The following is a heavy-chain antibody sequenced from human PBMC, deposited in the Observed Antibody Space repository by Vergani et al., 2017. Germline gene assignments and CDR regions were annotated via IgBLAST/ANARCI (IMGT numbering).Heavy chain of an antibody. CDR3: ARGMPYDFWSGSPTLDY. J-gene: IGHJ4*02. CDR2: ISYDGSNK. V-gene: IGHV3-30-3*01. D-gene: IGHD3-3*01. CDR1: GFTFSSYA. Sequence: QVQLVESGGGVVQPGRSLRLSCAASGFTFSSYAMHWVRQAPGKGLEWVAVISYDGSNKYYADSVKGRFTISRDNSKNTLYLQMNSLRAEDTAVYYCARGMPYDFWSGSPTLDYWGQGTLVTVSS.